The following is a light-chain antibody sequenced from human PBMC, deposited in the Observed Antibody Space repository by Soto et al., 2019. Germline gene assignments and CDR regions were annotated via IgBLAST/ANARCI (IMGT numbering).Light chain of an antibody. CDR2: EGS. V-gene: IGLV2-23*03. CDR3: CSYAGSSTFVV. J-gene: IGLJ2*01. CDR1: SSDVGSYNL. Sequence: QSALTQPASVSGSPGQSITISCTGTSSDVGSYNLVSWYQQHPGKAPKLMIYEGSKRPSGVSNRFSGSKSGNTASLTISGRQADDEADDYCCSYAGSSTFVVFGGGTKLTVL.